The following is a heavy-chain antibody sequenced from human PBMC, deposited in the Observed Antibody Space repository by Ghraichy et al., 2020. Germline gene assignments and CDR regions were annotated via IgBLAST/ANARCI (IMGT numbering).Heavy chain of an antibody. Sequence: SVKVSCKASGGTFSSYAISWVRQAPGQGLEWMGGIIPIFGTANYAQKFQGRVTITADESTSTAYMELSSLRSEDTAVYYCARSLSPRLTVGSVYYYYGMDVWGQGTTVTVSS. J-gene: IGHJ6*02. CDR2: IIPIFGTA. V-gene: IGHV1-69*13. CDR3: ARSLSPRLTVGSVYYYYGMDV. D-gene: IGHD3-9*01. CDR1: GGTFSSYA.